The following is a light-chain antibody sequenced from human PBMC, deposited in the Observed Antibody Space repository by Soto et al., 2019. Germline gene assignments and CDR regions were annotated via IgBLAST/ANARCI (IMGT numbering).Light chain of an antibody. J-gene: IGKJ5*01. CDR3: QQYGRT. V-gene: IGKV3-20*01. CDR2: AAS. Sequence: EGVFTHSPGTLSLSPGERATLSCRASQSISTNYLAWYQQKPGQAPRLLIYAASSRLTGIPDRFSGSGSGTDLTLTISRLEPEDFAVYYCQQYGRTFGQGTRLEIK. CDR1: QSISTNY.